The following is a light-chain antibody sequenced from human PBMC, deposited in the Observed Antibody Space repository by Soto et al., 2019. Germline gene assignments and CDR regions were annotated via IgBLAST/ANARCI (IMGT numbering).Light chain of an antibody. CDR3: MQSTQLPPT. J-gene: IGKJ5*01. Sequence: DVVMTQTPLSLSVAPGQPASISCKSSQSLLHITGESFLFWYLQKPGQSPQLLIYEVSTRVSGGRDRFSGSGSGKDFTLELSRVETDDVDIYNCMQSTQLPPTFGQGTRLGIE. CDR2: EVS. CDR1: QSLLHITGESF. V-gene: IGKV2D-29*02.